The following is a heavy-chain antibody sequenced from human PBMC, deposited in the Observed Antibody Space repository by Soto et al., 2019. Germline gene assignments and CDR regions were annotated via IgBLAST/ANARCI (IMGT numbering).Heavy chain of an antibody. CDR1: GFTFSGYA. J-gene: IGHJ4*02. CDR3: AKGRWFGELFGY. Sequence: EVQLLESGGGLVQPGGSLRLSCAASGFTFSGYAMSWVRQAPGKGLEWVSAISGSGGSTYYADSVKGRFTISRDNSKNTLYLQMNSLRAEDTAVYYCAKGRWFGELFGYWGQGTLVTVSS. V-gene: IGHV3-23*01. D-gene: IGHD3-10*01. CDR2: ISGSGGST.